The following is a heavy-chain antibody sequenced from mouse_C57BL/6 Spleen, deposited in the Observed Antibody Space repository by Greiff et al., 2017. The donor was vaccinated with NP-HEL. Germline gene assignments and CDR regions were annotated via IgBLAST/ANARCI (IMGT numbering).Heavy chain of an antibody. CDR3: ARQGDGYLFY. CDR1: GFTFSSYG. D-gene: IGHD2-3*01. Sequence: EVQGVESGGDLVKPGGSLKLSCAASGFTFSSYGMSWVRQTPDKRLEWVATISSGGSYTYYPDSVKGRFTISRDNAKNTLYLQMSSLKSEDTAMYYCARQGDGYLFYWGQGTTLTVSS. J-gene: IGHJ2*01. CDR2: ISSGGSYT. V-gene: IGHV5-6*01.